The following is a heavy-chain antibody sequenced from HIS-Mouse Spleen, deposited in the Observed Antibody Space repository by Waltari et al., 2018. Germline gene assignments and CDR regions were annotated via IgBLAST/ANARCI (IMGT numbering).Heavy chain of an antibody. J-gene: IGHJ4*02. D-gene: IGHD1-26*01. Sequence: QVQLVESGGGVVQPGRSLRLSCAASGFTFRSYGMHGVRQAPGKGLESVAVISYDGSNKYYADSVKGRFTISRDNSKNTLYLQMNSLRAEDTAVYYCAKDRGSPLYFDYWGQGTLVTVSS. CDR1: GFTFRSYG. V-gene: IGHV3-30*18. CDR2: ISYDGSNK. CDR3: AKDRGSPLYFDY.